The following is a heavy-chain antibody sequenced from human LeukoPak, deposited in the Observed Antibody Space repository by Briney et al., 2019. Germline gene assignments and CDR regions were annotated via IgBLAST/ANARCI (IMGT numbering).Heavy chain of an antibody. J-gene: IGHJ4*02. Sequence: GASVKVSCKASGYTFTSYYMHWVRQAPGQGLEWMGIINPSGGSTSYAQKFQGRVTMTKDTSTSTVYMELSSLRSEDTAVYYCARRGYCSSTSCYFLDYWGQGTLVTVSS. CDR2: INPSGGST. D-gene: IGHD2-2*01. CDR1: GYTFTSYY. V-gene: IGHV1-46*01. CDR3: ARRGYCSSTSCYFLDY.